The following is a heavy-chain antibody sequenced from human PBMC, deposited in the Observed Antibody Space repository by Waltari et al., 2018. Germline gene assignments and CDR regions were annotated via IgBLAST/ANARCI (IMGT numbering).Heavy chain of an antibody. J-gene: IGHJ6*02. CDR2: INHSGST. Sequence: QVQLQQWGAGLLKPSETLSLTCAVYGGSFSGYYWSWIRQPPGKGLEGIGEINHSGSTNYNPSIKSRVTISVDTSKNQFSLKLSSVTAADTAVYYCARAGWAGGMDVWGQGTTVTVSS. V-gene: IGHV4-34*01. CDR1: GGSFSGYY. CDR3: ARAGWAGGMDV.